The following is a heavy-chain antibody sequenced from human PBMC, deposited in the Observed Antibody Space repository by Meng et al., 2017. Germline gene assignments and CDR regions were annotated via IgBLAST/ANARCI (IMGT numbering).Heavy chain of an antibody. Sequence: GESLKISCAASGFIFSSYGMHWGRQAPGKGLEWVAVIWYDGSNKYYAESVKGRFTISRDNSKNTLYLQMNSLRAEDTAVYYCARNERQYGSSWPFDYWGQGTLVTVSS. V-gene: IGHV3-33*01. CDR1: GFIFSSYG. J-gene: IGHJ4*02. D-gene: IGHD6-13*01. CDR3: ARNERQYGSSWPFDY. CDR2: IWYDGSNK.